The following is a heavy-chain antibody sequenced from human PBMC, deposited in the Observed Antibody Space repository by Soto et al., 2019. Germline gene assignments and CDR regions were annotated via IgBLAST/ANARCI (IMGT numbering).Heavy chain of an antibody. CDR3: GKDMDV. J-gene: IGHJ6*01. CDR2: IKEDGSEI. CDR1: GFTFSSYW. V-gene: IGHV3-7*01. Sequence: GGSLRLSCAASGFTFSSYWMSWVRQAPGKGLEWVANIKEDGSEIYYVGSVKGRFTISRDNAKNSLYLQMNSLRAEDTAVYYCGKDMDVWSQGTTVTSPQ.